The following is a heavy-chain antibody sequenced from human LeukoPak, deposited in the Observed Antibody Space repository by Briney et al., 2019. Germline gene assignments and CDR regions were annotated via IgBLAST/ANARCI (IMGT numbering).Heavy chain of an antibody. CDR2: IYYSGST. D-gene: IGHD2-2*01. CDR3: ASLLHCSSTSCPLDY. J-gene: IGHJ4*02. Sequence: SETLSLTCTVSGGSISSYYWSWIRQPPGKGLEWIGYIYYSGSTNYNPSLKSRVTISVDTSKNQFSLKLSSVTAADTAVYYCASLLHCSSTSCPLDYWGQGTLVTVSS. V-gene: IGHV4-59*01. CDR1: GGSISSYY.